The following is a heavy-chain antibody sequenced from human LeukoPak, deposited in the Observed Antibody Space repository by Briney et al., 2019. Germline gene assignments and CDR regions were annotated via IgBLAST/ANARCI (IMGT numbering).Heavy chain of an antibody. CDR2: IYYSGST. V-gene: IGHV4-59*11. Sequence: SETLSLTCTVSGGSISSHYWSWIRQPPGKGLEWIGYIYYSGSTNYNLSLKSRVTISVDTSKNQFSLKLSSVTAADTAVYYCARDHGYSSSWRNWFDPWGQGTLVTVSS. D-gene: IGHD6-13*01. CDR3: ARDHGYSSSWRNWFDP. J-gene: IGHJ5*02. CDR1: GGSISSHY.